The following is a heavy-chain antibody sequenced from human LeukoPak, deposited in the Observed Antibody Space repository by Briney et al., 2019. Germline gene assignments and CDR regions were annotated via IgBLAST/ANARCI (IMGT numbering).Heavy chain of an antibody. J-gene: IGHJ4*02. CDR3: VGGYVWGTYAPDY. CDR2: IKTDGSEK. V-gene: IGHV3-7*04. CDR1: GFTFSSYW. Sequence: GGSLRLSCAASGFTFSSYWMSWFRQIPGKGLEWLGNIKTDGSEKYYLDSVRGRFTISRDNAKNSVFLQMNSLRGEDTAVYYCVGGYVWGTYAPDYWGQGTLVTVTS. D-gene: IGHD3-16*01.